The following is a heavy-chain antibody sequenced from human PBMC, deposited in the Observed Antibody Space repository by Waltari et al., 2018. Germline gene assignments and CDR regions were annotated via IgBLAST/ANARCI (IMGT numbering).Heavy chain of an antibody. D-gene: IGHD4-17*01. CDR1: GGSISSGRYY. Sequence: VQLQESGPGLVKPSQTLSLTCTVSGGSISSGRYYWSCIRQPAGKGLEWIGYIYTSGSTNYNPSLKSRVTISVDTSKNQFSLKLSSVTAADTAVYYCARQPMRWVTTFEGFDYWGQGTLVTVSS. CDR2: IYTSGST. CDR3: ARQPMRWVTTFEGFDY. V-gene: IGHV4-61*09. J-gene: IGHJ4*02.